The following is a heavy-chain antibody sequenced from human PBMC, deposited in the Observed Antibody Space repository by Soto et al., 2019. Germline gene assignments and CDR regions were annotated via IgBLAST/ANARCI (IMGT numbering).Heavy chain of an antibody. J-gene: IGHJ5*02. CDR3: ATMIRGLIHWLDP. Sequence: QVQLVQSGAEVKRPGASVKVSCKASGATFSNFDFNWVRQATGQGPEWMGWMYPNNGQTAYARTFQGRVTMTWNSSTSTAYMELSSLTSEDTAVYYCATMIRGLIHWLDPWGQGTLVTVSS. CDR1: GATFSNFD. D-gene: IGHD3-16*01. CDR2: MYPNNGQT. V-gene: IGHV1-8*01.